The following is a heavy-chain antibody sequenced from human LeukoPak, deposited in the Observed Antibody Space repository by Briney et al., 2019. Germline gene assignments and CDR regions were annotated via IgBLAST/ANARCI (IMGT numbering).Heavy chain of an antibody. CDR3: AKVSVQYSSSSDAFDY. J-gene: IGHJ4*02. D-gene: IGHD6-6*01. Sequence: PGRSLRLSCAASGFAFNTYGMHWVRQAPGKGLEWVALIWYDGTITYYADSVKGRFTISRDNSKNTLYLQLTSLRAEDTAIYYCAKVSVQYSSSSDAFDYWGRGTPVTVSS. V-gene: IGHV3-33*03. CDR2: IWYDGTIT. CDR1: GFAFNTYG.